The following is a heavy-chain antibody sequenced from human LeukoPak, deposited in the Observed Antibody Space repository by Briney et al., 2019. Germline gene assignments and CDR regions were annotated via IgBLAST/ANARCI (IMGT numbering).Heavy chain of an antibody. J-gene: IGHJ5*02. CDR2: IYTSGST. CDR3: ARGGDSSGHGIGT. V-gene: IGHV4-61*02. Sequence: SETLSLTCTVSGGSISSGSYYWSWIRQPAGKGLEWIGRIYTSGSTNYNPSLKSRATMSVDTSKNQFSLKLSSVTAADTAVYYCARGGDSSGHGIGTWGQGTLVTVSS. D-gene: IGHD3-22*01. CDR1: GGSISSGSYY.